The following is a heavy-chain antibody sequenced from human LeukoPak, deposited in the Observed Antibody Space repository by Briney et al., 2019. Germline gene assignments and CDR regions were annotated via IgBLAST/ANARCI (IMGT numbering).Heavy chain of an antibody. CDR3: ARHSRDGYYFNY. V-gene: IGHV3-48*03. Sequence: GGSLRLSCAASGFTFSSYEMNWVRQAPGKGLEWVSYISSSGRSTFYADSVKGRFTISRDNAKKSLYLQMNSLGDEDTAVYYCARHSRDGYYFNYWGQGTLVTVSS. J-gene: IGHJ4*02. CDR2: ISSSGRST. CDR1: GFTFSSYE. D-gene: IGHD5-24*01.